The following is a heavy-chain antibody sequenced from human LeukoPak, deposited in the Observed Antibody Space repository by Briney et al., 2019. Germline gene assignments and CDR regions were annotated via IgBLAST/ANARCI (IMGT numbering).Heavy chain of an antibody. CDR3: ARALRYDDSSGYYAY. D-gene: IGHD3-22*01. V-gene: IGHV1-2*02. Sequence: GASVKVPCKASGYTFTGHYMHWVRQGPGQGPEWMGWINPKSGVTNYAQTFQSSVTMTRDTSISIVYMELSRLTLDDTAVYYCARALRYDDSSGYYAYWGQGTLVTVSS. CDR1: GYTFTGHY. CDR2: INPKSGVT. J-gene: IGHJ4*01.